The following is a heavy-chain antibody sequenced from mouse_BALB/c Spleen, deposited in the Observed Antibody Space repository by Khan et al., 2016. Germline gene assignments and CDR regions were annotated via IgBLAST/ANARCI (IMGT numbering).Heavy chain of an antibody. V-gene: IGHV3-2*02. J-gene: IGHJ2*01. CDR3: ARDYYGSSFFDY. CDR1: GYSITSGYA. D-gene: IGHD1-1*01. Sequence: EVQLQESGPGLVKPSQSLSLTCTVTGYSITSGYAWNWIRQFPGNKLEWMGYINYSGSTTYNPSLKSQISITRDTSKNQFFLQLKSVTTEDTATYYCARDYYGSSFFDYWGPGTTLTVSS. CDR2: INYSGST.